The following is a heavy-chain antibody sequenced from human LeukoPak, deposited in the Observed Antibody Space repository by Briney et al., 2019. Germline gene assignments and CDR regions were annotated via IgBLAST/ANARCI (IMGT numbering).Heavy chain of an antibody. CDR2: IYPGDSET. CDR1: GYSFIDYW. Sequence: GESLKISCKGSGYSFIDYWIGWVRQMPGRGLEWMGIIYPGDSETRYSPSFQGQVTISADKSISPAYLQWSGLKASDTAMYYCARHLRDYYVSGRPYYFDYWGQGTLVTVSS. J-gene: IGHJ4*02. V-gene: IGHV5-51*01. CDR3: ARHLRDYYVSGRPYYFDY. D-gene: IGHD3-10*01.